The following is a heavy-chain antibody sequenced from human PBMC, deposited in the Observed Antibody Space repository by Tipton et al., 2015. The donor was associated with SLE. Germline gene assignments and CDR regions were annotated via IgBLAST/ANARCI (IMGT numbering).Heavy chain of an antibody. Sequence: TLSLTCTVSGGSISSGGYYWSWIRQHPGKGLEWIGYIYYSGSTYYNPSLKSRLTISVDTSKNQFSLHLTSVTAADTAVYYCVSHSDDYGDVLFYWGQGTLVTVSS. J-gene: IGHJ4*02. CDR2: IYYSGST. V-gene: IGHV4-31*03. CDR3: VSHSDDYGDVLFY. D-gene: IGHD4-17*01. CDR1: GGSISSGGYY.